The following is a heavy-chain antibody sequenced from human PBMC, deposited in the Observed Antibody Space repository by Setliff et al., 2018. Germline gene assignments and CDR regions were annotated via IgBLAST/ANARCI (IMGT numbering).Heavy chain of an antibody. CDR1: GFSFSNYA. CDR2: FSSRNDYI. CDR3: ARSPGWIPWFDS. Sequence: GGSLRLSCEAFGFSFSNYAMNWVRQAPGKGLEWVASFSSRNDYIYHADSVKGRFSISRDNAKTSLYLQMDSLRVEDTAVYFCARSPGWIPWFDSWGQGTLVTVSS. D-gene: IGHD5-18*01. V-gene: IGHV3-21*01. J-gene: IGHJ5*01.